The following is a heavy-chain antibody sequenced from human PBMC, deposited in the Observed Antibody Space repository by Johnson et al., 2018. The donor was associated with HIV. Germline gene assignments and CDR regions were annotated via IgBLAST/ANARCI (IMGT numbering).Heavy chain of an antibody. CDR2: IQYDGKNK. CDR3: ARGYNWNDFSI. V-gene: IGHV3-30*02. CDR1: GLTFSNYY. Sequence: VQLVESGGGAVQPGGSLRISCTASGLTFSNYYMHWVRQSPGRWLEEVAFIQYDGKNKYYADSVKGRFIISRDIFKNTLYLQMNSLRVDDAAIYYCARGYNWNDFSIWGQGTVVTVSS. J-gene: IGHJ3*02. D-gene: IGHD1-1*01.